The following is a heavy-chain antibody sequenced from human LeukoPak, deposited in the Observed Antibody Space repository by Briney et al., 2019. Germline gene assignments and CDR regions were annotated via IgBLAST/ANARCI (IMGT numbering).Heavy chain of an antibody. Sequence: SETLSLTCTVSGGSISSYYWSWIRQPPGKGLEWIGYIYYSGSTNYNPSLKSRVTISVDTSKNQFSLKLSSVTAADTAVYYCARGPGIIMVRWFDPWGQGTLVTVSS. D-gene: IGHD3-10*01. CDR2: IYYSGST. V-gene: IGHV4-59*12. J-gene: IGHJ5*02. CDR1: GGSISSYY. CDR3: ARGPGIIMVRWFDP.